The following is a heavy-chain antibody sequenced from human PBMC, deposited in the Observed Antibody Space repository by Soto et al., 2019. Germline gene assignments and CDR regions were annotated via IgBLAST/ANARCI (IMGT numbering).Heavy chain of an antibody. D-gene: IGHD6-6*01. CDR1: GGTFSSYT. Sequence: QVQLVQSGAEVKKPGSSVKVSCKASGGTFSSYTISWVRQAPGQGLEWMGRIIPILGIANYAQKFQGRVTITADKSTSTAYMELSSLRSEDTAVYYCSFSSSDNYYYYYYMDVWGKGTTVTVSS. J-gene: IGHJ6*03. V-gene: IGHV1-69*02. CDR3: SFSSSDNYYYYYYMDV. CDR2: IIPILGIA.